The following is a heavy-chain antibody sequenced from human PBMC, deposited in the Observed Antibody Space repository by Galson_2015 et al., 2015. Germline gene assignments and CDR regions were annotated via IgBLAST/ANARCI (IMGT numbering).Heavy chain of an antibody. Sequence: SLRLSCAGSGFAFDSFGIHWVRQAPGKGLEWVAAISYDGSNNYYADSVRGRFTISRDNSKNTLYLQMNSLRAEDTAVYYCARDPSGDSSFSGAYYYYCMDFWGQGTPVTVSS. CDR2: ISYDGSNN. D-gene: IGHD5-18*01. V-gene: IGHV3-30-3*01. CDR1: GFAFDSFG. J-gene: IGHJ6*02. CDR3: ARDPSGDSSFSGAYYYYCMDF.